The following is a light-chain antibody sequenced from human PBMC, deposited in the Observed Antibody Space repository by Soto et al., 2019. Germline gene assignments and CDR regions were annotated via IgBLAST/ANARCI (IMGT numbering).Light chain of an antibody. CDR3: QQRSDWPLT. CDR1: QSVSSS. V-gene: IGKV3-11*01. Sequence: EIVLTQSPATLSLSPGDRATLSCRASQSVSSSLTWYQQKPGQAPGLLIYDASNRATGIPARFSGSGSGTDFTLTISSLEPEDFALYYCQQRSDWPLTFGPGTKVEIK. CDR2: DAS. J-gene: IGKJ3*01.